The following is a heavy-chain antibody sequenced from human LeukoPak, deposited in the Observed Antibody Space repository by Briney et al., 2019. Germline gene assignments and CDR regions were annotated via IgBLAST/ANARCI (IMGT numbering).Heavy chain of an antibody. D-gene: IGHD2-15*01. CDR1: GGTFTNHA. CDR3: ARLCCSGGGCYDGATEYYFGMDV. Sequence: ASVKVSCKASGGTFTNHAISWVRQAPGQGLEWLGWVIPINGKSNYAQKVQGRVTITADKTTSTAYMELSSLRSQDTAVYYCARLCCSGGGCYDGATEYYFGMDVWGQGTTVTVSS. J-gene: IGHJ6*02. V-gene: IGHV1-69*10. CDR2: VIPINGKS.